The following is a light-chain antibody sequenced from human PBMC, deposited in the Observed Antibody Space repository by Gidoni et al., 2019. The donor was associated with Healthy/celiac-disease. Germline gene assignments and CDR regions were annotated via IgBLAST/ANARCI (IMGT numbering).Light chain of an antibody. Sequence: ESVSTQSPATLSLSPGGRATLSCRASQSVSSYLAWYQQKPGQAPRLLIYDASNRATGIPARFSGSGSGTDFTLTISSLEPADFAVYYCQQRSNWPLLTFGGGTKVEIK. CDR3: QQRSNWPLLT. CDR1: QSVSSY. CDR2: DAS. V-gene: IGKV3-11*01. J-gene: IGKJ4*01.